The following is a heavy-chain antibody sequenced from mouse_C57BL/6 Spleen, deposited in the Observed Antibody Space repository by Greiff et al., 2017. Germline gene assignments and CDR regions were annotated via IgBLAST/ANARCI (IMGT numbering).Heavy chain of an antibody. D-gene: IGHD2-3*01. CDR1: GYTFTGYW. CDR3: ARKAIYDGYYGEFAY. J-gene: IGHJ3*01. Sequence: QVQLQQSGAELMKPGASVKLSCKATGYTFTGYWIEWVKQRPGHGLEWIGEILPGSGSTNYNEKFKGKATFTADTSSNTAYMQLSSLTTEDAAIYYCARKAIYDGYYGEFAYWGQGTLVTVSA. V-gene: IGHV1-9*01. CDR2: ILPGSGST.